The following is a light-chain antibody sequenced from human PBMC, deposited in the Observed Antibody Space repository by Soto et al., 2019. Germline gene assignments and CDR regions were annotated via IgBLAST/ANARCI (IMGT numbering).Light chain of an antibody. V-gene: IGKV1-16*02. J-gene: IGKJ4*02. CDR1: QGIYNF. Sequence: DIQMTQSPSSLSASVGDTVTITCRASQGIYNFLAWFQQKPGKAPKSLIYDASTLQSGVPSKFSGSGSETEFTLPISSLQPEDFATYYCHQYHSYPVTLVGVTKVEIK. CDR3: HQYHSYPVT. CDR2: DAS.